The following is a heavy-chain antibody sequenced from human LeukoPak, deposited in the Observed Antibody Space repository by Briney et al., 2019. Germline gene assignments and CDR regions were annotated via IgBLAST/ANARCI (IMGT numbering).Heavy chain of an antibody. Sequence: VKVSCKASGGTFSSYTISWVRQAPGQGLEWMGRIIPILGMANYAQKFQGRVTITADKSTSTAYMELSSLRSEDTAVYYCARGYCSSTSCFWAKRFDPWGQGTLVTVSS. V-gene: IGHV1-69*02. D-gene: IGHD2-2*01. CDR3: ARGYCSSTSCFWAKRFDP. J-gene: IGHJ5*02. CDR1: GGTFSSYT. CDR2: IIPILGMA.